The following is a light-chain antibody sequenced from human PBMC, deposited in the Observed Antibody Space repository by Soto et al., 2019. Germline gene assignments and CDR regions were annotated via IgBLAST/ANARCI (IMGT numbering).Light chain of an antibody. CDR3: QQASSFPWT. CDR2: GAS. J-gene: IGKJ1*01. V-gene: IGKV1-12*01. Sequence: DIQMTQSPSSVSAFVGDRVTITCRASQGIGSWLAWYQQKPGKAPYLLIYGASSWQSGVPSRFSGSGSGTDFTLTISRLQPEDFATYFCQQASSFPWTFGQGTKVEI. CDR1: QGIGSW.